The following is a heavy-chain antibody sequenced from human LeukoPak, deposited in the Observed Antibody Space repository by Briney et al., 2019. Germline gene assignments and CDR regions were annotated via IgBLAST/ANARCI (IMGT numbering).Heavy chain of an antibody. V-gene: IGHV3-23*01. J-gene: IGHJ6*02. Sequence: GGSLRLSCVASGFTFSSYGMHWVRQAPGKGLEWVSAISGSGGTTNYADSVKGRFTISRDNSKNTLYLQMDSLRAEDTAVYYCAKVGSSMSFYYYYGLDVWGQGTTVTVSS. CDR3: AKVGSSMSFYYYYGLDV. D-gene: IGHD6-13*01. CDR2: ISGSGGTT. CDR1: GFTFSSYG.